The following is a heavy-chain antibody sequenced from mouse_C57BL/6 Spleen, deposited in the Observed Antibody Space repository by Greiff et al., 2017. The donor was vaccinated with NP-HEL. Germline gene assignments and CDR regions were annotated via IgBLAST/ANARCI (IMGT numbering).Heavy chain of an antibody. CDR2: INPNNGGT. D-gene: IGHD3-2*02. J-gene: IGHJ4*01. CDR1: GYTFTDYN. CDR3: ARFSSGFPYAMDD. Sequence: EVKLVESGPELVKPGASVKMSCKASGYTFTDYNMHWVKQSHGKSLEWIGYINPNNGGTSYNQKFKGQATLTVNKTSSTAYMELRSLTSEASAVYDCARFSSGFPYAMDDWGQGTSVTVSS. V-gene: IGHV1-22*01.